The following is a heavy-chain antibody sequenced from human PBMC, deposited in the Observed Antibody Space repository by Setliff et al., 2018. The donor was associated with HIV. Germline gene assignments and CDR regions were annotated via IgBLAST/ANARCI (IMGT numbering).Heavy chain of an antibody. CDR3: ARASVGATGLYAFEI. V-gene: IGHV4-59*01. CDR2: IYYSGNT. Sequence: SETLSLTCVVCGGSFSGYYWSWIRQPPGKGLEWIGYIYYSGNTNYNPSLKSRVTISVDTSKNQFSLKLSSVTAADTAVYYCARASVGATGLYAFEIWGQGTMVTVSS. D-gene: IGHD1-26*01. CDR1: GGSFSGYY. J-gene: IGHJ3*02.